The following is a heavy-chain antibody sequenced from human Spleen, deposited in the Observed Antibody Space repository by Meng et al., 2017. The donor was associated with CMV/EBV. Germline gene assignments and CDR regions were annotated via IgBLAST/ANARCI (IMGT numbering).Heavy chain of an antibody. D-gene: IGHD5-12*01. CDR2: ISSSSSTI. V-gene: IGHV3-48*04. J-gene: IGHJ4*02. Sequence: GESLKISCAASGFTFSSYSMNWVRQAPGKGLEWVSYISSSSSTIYYADSVKGRFTISRDNAKNSLYLQMNSLSAEDTAVYYCARLGYSGYVYLDYWGQGTLVTVSS. CDR1: GFTFSSYS. CDR3: ARLGYSGYVYLDY.